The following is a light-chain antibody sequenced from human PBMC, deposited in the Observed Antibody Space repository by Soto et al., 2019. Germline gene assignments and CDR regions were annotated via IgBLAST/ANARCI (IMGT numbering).Light chain of an antibody. Sequence: DIQITQSPSTVYAYVGDSFTITFRASQSITTWLAWYQQRPGKAPKLLIYDVSGLQSGVPSRFSGSGSGTEFTLTISSLQPDDFATYYCQQFNSYPITFGQGTRLEIK. CDR1: QSITTW. V-gene: IGKV1-5*01. CDR2: DVS. CDR3: QQFNSYPIT. J-gene: IGKJ5*01.